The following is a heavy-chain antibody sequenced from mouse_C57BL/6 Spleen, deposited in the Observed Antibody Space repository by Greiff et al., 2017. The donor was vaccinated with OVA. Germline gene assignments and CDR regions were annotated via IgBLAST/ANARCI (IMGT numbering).Heavy chain of an antibody. Sequence: EVQLQQSGPELVKPGASVKISCKASGYTFTDYYMNWVKQSHGKSLEWIGDINPNNGGTSYNQKFKGKATLTVDKSSSTAYMELRSLTSEDSAVYYCARVGRILLPSGYFDVWGTGTTVTVSS. J-gene: IGHJ1*03. V-gene: IGHV1-26*01. D-gene: IGHD2-10*01. CDR2: INPNNGGT. CDR1: GYTFTDYY. CDR3: ARVGRILLPSGYFDV.